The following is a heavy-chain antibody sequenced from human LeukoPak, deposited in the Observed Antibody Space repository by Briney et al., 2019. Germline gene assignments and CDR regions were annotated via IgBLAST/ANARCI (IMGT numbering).Heavy chain of an antibody. CDR1: GFTFSSYT. D-gene: IGHD5-12*01. Sequence: PGGSLRLSCGASGFTFSSYTMHWVRQAPGQGLEWVTLISYDGINKYYADSVKGRFTISRDNSKNTLYLQMNSLRAEDTAVYYCARDWGYSYGHPFDYWGQGTLVTVSS. V-gene: IGHV3-30-3*01. CDR2: ISYDGINK. J-gene: IGHJ4*02. CDR3: ARDWGYSYGHPFDY.